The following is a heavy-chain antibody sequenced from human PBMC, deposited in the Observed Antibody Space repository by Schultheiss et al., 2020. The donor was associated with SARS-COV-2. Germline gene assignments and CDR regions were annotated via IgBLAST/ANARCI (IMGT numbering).Heavy chain of an antibody. V-gene: IGHV1-18*01. CDR1: GYTFTSYG. CDR2: ISAYNGNT. J-gene: IGHJ4*02. CDR3: ARGRGWYYYDSSGEDY. D-gene: IGHD3-22*01. Sequence: ASVKVSCKASGYTFTSYGISWVRQAPGQGLEWMGWISAYNGNTNYAQKLQGRVTMTTDTSTSTAYMELRSLRSEDTAVYYCARGRGWYYYDSSGEDYWGQGTLVTVSS.